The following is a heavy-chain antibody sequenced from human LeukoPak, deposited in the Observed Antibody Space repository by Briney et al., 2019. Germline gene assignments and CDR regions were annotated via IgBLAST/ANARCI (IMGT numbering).Heavy chain of an antibody. J-gene: IGHJ1*01. CDR3: AKDDDWGRFNH. Sequence: GGTLRLSCAASGFSFRSHGMNWVRQAPGKGLKWVSAISPRGDITYYKDSVRGRFTISRDNFKNTVSLQLNSLRAEDTAMYYCAKDDDWGRFNHWGQGTLVTVSS. CDR2: ISPRGDIT. D-gene: IGHD3-16*01. V-gene: IGHV3-23*01. CDR1: GFSFRSHG.